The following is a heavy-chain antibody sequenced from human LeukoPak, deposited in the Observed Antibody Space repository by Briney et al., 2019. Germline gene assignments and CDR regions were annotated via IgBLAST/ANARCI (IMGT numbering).Heavy chain of an antibody. CDR3: ARGGATPPIFNFDY. V-gene: IGHV3-30*04. D-gene: IGHD1-26*01. CDR2: ISYDGSNK. CDR1: GFTFSSYA. Sequence: GSLRLSCAASGFTFSSYAMHWVRQAPGKGLEWVAVISYDGSNKYYADSVKGRFTISRDNSKNTLYLQMNSLRAEDTAVYYCARGGATPPIFNFDYWGQGTLVTVSS. J-gene: IGHJ4*02.